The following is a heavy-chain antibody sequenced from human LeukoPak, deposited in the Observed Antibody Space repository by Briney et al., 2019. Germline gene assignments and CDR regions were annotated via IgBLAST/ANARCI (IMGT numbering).Heavy chain of an antibody. CDR1: GFTFSTFG. D-gene: IGHD1/OR15-1a*01. J-gene: IGHJ4*02. CDR3: AKVNNYDDY. Sequence: GRSLRLSCAASGFTFSTFGIHWVRQAPGTGLEWVAAISHDGNNEYYTDSVKGRFTISRDNSKNMIYLQMNSLRGEDSAVYYCAKVNNYDDYWGQGTLVTVSS. CDR2: ISHDGNNE. V-gene: IGHV3-30*18.